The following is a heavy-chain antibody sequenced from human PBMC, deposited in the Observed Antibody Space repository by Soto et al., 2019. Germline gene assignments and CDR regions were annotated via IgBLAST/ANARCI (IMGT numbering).Heavy chain of an antibody. D-gene: IGHD3-9*01. CDR2: IRGNSGST. CDR3: AKAAVFDWRSYFDY. CDR1: GFTFGSYA. J-gene: IGHJ4*02. Sequence: PWGSLRLSCAVSGFTFGSYAISRVLQAPGKGLEWVSSIRGNSGSTGYADSVKGRFTISRDNAKNTLYLQMNSLRAEDTALYYCAKAAVFDWRSYFDYWGQGTLVTVSS. V-gene: IGHV3-23*01.